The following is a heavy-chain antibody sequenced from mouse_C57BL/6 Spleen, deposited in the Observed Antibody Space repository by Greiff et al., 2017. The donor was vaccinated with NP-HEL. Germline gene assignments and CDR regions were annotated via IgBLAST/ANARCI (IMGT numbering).Heavy chain of an antibody. CDR1: GFTFSDYG. CDR2: ISSGSSTI. V-gene: IGHV5-17*01. D-gene: IGHD1-1*01. Sequence: EVKVVESGGGLVKPGGSLKLSCAASGFTFSDYGMHWVRQAPEKGLEWVAYISSGSSTIYYADTVKGRFTISRDNAKNTLFLQMTSLRSEDTAMYYCAPGSTQWYFDYWGQGTTLTVSS. J-gene: IGHJ2*01. CDR3: APGSTQWYFDY.